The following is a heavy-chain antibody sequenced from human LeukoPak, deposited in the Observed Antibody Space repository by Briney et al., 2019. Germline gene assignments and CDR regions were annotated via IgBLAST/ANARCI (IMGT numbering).Heavy chain of an antibody. J-gene: IGHJ6*02. CDR3: ARSGRYCGGGSCGSYYYGMDV. CDR1: GYSFTSYW. Sequence: GESLKISCKGSGYSFTSYWIGWVRQMPGKGLEWMGIIYPGDSDTRYSPSFQGQVTISADKSISTAYLQWSSLKASDTAMYYCARSGRYCGGGSCGSYYYGMDVWGQGTTVTVSS. D-gene: IGHD2-15*01. CDR2: IYPGDSDT. V-gene: IGHV5-51*01.